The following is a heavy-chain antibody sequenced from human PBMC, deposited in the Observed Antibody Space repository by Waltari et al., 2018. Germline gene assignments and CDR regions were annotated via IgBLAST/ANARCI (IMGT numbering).Heavy chain of an antibody. CDR3: ASLKADSSSWYRTYWYFDL. CDR2: ISYSGST. D-gene: IGHD6-13*01. V-gene: IGHV4-59*01. CDR1: GGSISSYY. Sequence: QVQLQESGPGLVKPSETLSLTCTVSGGSISSYYWSWIRQPPGKGLDWIGYISYSGSTNYNPSLKSRSTISVDTSKNQFSLKLSSVTAADTAVYYCASLKADSSSWYRTYWYFDLWGRGTLVTVSS. J-gene: IGHJ2*01.